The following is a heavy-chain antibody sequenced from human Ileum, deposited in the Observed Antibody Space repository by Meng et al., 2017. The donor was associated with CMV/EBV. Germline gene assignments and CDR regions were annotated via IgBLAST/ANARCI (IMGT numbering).Heavy chain of an antibody. CDR1: GFSCSRYG. D-gene: IGHD3-3*01. J-gene: IGHJ3*02. V-gene: IGHV3-74*01. CDR3: ASRRLRFLEWLFTVDAFDI. CDR2: IDSDGTSA. Sequence: GGSLRLSCAASGFSCSRYGMSWVRQAPRKGLLWVSRIDSDGTSASYADSVKGRFTISRDNDRNTIYLQMNSLRAEDTAVYYCASRRLRFLEWLFTVDAFDIWGQGTMVTVSS.